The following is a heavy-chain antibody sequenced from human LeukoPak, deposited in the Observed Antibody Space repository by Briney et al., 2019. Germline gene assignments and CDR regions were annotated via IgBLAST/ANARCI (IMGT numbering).Heavy chain of an antibody. D-gene: IGHD6-13*01. Sequence: GGSLRLSCAASGFTFGRFWMTWVRQAPGKGLEWVANIKPDGTKKTYVDPVKRRFIISRDNAKNSLYLQMNSLRADDTAVYYCATAPAAADSWWGQGTLVAVSS. CDR2: IKPDGTKK. V-gene: IGHV3-7*01. CDR3: ATAPAAADSW. CDR1: GFTFGRFW. J-gene: IGHJ4*02.